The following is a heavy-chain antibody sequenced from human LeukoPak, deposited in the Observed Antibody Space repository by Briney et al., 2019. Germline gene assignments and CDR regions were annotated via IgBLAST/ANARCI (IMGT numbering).Heavy chain of an antibody. Sequence: RASVKVSCKASGYTFTIYDINWVRQATGQGREWMGWMNPNIGNTGYAQKFQGRVTMTRNTSISTAYMELSSLRSEDTAVYYCARGPRYYDFWSGYTYYYYYYMDVWGKGTTVTVSS. J-gene: IGHJ6*03. V-gene: IGHV1-8*01. CDR2: MNPNIGNT. D-gene: IGHD3-3*01. CDR1: GYTFTIYD. CDR3: ARGPRYYDFWSGYTYYYYYYMDV.